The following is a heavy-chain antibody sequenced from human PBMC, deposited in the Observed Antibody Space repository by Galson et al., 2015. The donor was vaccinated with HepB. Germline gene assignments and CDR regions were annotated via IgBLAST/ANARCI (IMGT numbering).Heavy chain of an antibody. J-gene: IGHJ4*02. V-gene: IGHV3-73*01. Sequence: SLRLSCAASGFTFSGSAIHWVRQASGRGPEWIGHIRSKATNYAALYVPSLKGRVTISRDDSKNMAYLHMRGLKTDDTAVYYCVRSGDFSGYSSRWGQGTLVTVSS. CDR2: IRSKATNYAA. CDR3: VRSGDFSGYSSR. CDR1: GFTFSGSA. D-gene: IGHD6-13*01.